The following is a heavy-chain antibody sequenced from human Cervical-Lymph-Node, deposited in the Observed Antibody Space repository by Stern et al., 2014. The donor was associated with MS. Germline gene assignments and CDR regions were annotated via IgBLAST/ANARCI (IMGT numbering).Heavy chain of an antibody. V-gene: IGHV1-2*06. D-gene: IGHD5-18*01. CDR3: ARGTALVPDY. Sequence: QVQLVQSGAEVKKPGASVKVSCKTSGYTFTGYYIHLVRQAPGQGLEWMGRLNPNSGGTDYAQKFQGRVTMTRDTSINTAYMDLSGLRSDDTAVYYCARGTALVPDYWGQGTLVTVSS. J-gene: IGHJ4*02. CDR1: GYTFTGYY. CDR2: LNPNSGGT.